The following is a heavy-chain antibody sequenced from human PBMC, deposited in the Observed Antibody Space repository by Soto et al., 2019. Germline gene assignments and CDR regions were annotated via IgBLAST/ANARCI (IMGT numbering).Heavy chain of an antibody. CDR2: ISYDGSNK. J-gene: IGHJ6*02. CDR1: GFTFSSYG. CDR3: AQGYCSSTSCYNAIPDYYGMDV. V-gene: IGHV3-30*18. Sequence: GGSLRLSCAASGFTFSSYGMRWVRQAPGKGLEWVAVISYDGSNKYYADSVKGRFTISRDNSKNTLYLQMNSLRAEDTAVYYCAQGYCSSTSCYNAIPDYYGMDVWGQGTTVTLSS. D-gene: IGHD2-2*02.